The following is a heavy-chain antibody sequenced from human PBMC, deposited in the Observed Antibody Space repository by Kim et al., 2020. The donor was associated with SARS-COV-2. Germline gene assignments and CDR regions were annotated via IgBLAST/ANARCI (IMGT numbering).Heavy chain of an antibody. J-gene: IGHJ4*02. CDR2: IYWDDDK. Sequence: SGPTLVNPTQTLTLTCTFSGFSLSTSGVGVGWIRQPPGKALEWLALIYWDDDKRHSPSLKSRLTITKDTSKNQVALTLTNMDPADTATYYCAMTSRGYSSSWYWEIATSFDHWGQGALVTVSS. V-gene: IGHV2-5*02. D-gene: IGHD6-13*01. CDR1: GFSLSTSGVG. CDR3: AMTSRGYSSSWYWEIATSFDH.